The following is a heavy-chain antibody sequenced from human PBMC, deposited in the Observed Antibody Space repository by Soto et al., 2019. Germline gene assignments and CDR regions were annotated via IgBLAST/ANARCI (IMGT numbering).Heavy chain of an antibody. CDR3: AAPPRY. J-gene: IGHJ4*02. CDR1: GGSMISYY. V-gene: IGHV4-59*01. CDR2: IYNAGST. Sequence: PSETLSLTCTVSGGSMISYYWSWIRQPPGKGLEWIGFIYNAGSTKYNPSIKSRVTISVDTSKNQFSLKLTSVTAADTAVYYCAAPPRYWGQGTLVTVSS. D-gene: IGHD6-6*01.